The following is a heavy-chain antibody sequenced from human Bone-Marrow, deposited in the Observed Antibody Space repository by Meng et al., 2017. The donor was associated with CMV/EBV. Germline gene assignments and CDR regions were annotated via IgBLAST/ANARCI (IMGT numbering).Heavy chain of an antibody. J-gene: IGHJ5*01. V-gene: IGHV3-7*03. CDR1: GFTFRSYW. D-gene: IGHD2-2*01. Sequence: GGSLRLSCAASGFTFRSYWMSWVRQAPGKGLEWVANINQDGSERYYVDSVKGRFTISRDNAKNTLFLQMNSLRVEDTAMYYCAKAAVFEKIVVVPTAIDSWGRGTLVTVSS. CDR2: INQDGSER. CDR3: AKAAVFEKIVVVPTAIDS.